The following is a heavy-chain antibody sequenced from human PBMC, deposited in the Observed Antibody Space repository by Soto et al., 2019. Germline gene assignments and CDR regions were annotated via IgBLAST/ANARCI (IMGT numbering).Heavy chain of an antibody. V-gene: IGHV5-10-1*01. J-gene: IGHJ4*02. CDR3: ARQIYDADTGPNFQYYFDS. D-gene: IGHD5-18*01. CDR1: GYSFAGYW. Sequence: GESLKISCKGSGYSFAGYWITWVRQKPGKGLEWMGRIDPSASQTYYSPSFRGHVTISVTKSITTVFLQWSSLRASDTAMYYCARQIYDADTGPNFQYYFDSWGQGTPVTVSS. CDR2: IDPSASQT.